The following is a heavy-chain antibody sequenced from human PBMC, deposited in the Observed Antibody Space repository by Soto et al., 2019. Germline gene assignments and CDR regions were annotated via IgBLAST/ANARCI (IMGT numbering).Heavy chain of an antibody. D-gene: IGHD2-2*01. CDR3: SKNSTTWFAS. CDR2: ISVLNGYA. CDR1: GYSFHNSG. Sequence: QVQLVQSGPELKKPGASVKVSCKTSGYSFHNSGISWVRQAPGQGLEWMGWISVLNGYAHYGQKFQGRVIMTADTFTSTAYMELRGLRSDDTAMYYCSKNSTTWFASWGQGTPVTVSS. V-gene: IGHV1-18*01. J-gene: IGHJ5*01.